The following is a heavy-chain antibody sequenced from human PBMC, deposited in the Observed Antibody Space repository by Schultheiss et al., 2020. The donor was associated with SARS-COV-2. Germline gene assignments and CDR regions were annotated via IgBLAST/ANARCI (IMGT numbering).Heavy chain of an antibody. D-gene: IGHD1-26*01. CDR3: ARVYSGSYYGYFQH. V-gene: IGHV3-23*01. J-gene: IGHJ1*01. CDR1: GFTFSSYE. Sequence: GGSLRLSCAASGFTFSSYEMNWVRPAPGKGLEWVSAISGSGGSTYYADSVKGRFTISRDNSKNTLYLQMNSLRAEDTAVYYCARVYSGSYYGYFQHWGQGTLVTVSS. CDR2: ISGSGGST.